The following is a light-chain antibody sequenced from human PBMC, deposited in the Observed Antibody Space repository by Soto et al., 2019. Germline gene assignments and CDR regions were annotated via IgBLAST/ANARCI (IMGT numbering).Light chain of an antibody. CDR3: QSYDSSDVV. J-gene: IGLJ2*01. CDR1: SGSIASNY. CDR2: EDN. V-gene: IGLV6-57*03. Sequence: NFMLTQPHSVSESPGKTVTISCTRSSGSIASNYVQWYQQRPGSAPTTVIYEDNQRPSGVPDRFSGSIDSSSNSASLTISGLKTEDEADYYCQSYDSSDVVFGGGTKLTFL.